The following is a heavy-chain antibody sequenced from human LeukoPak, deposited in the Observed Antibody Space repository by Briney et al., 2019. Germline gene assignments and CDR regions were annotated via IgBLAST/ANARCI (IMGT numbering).Heavy chain of an antibody. Sequence: ASVKVSCKASGYTFRQYSISWVRQAPGQGLEWMGMINPSGGSTSYSQKFQGRVTMTRDKSTSTVYMDLSSLRSEDTAVYYCARGYGSGSYYGSWFDPWGQGTLVTVSS. J-gene: IGHJ5*02. CDR1: GYTFRQYS. D-gene: IGHD3-10*01. CDR2: INPSGGST. V-gene: IGHV1-46*01. CDR3: ARGYGSGSYYGSWFDP.